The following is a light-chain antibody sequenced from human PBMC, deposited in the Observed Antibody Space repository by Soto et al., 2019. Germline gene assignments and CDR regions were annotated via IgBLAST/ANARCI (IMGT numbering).Light chain of an antibody. CDR2: AAS. Sequence: DIQMTQSPSSLSASVGDRVTITCRASQGISNYLAWYQQKPGKVPKLLIYAASTLQSGVPSRFSGSGSGTDVTLTISSLQPEDGATYYCQKDNSAPYTFGQGNKLEIK. CDR3: QKDNSAPYT. J-gene: IGKJ2*01. V-gene: IGKV1-27*01. CDR1: QGISNY.